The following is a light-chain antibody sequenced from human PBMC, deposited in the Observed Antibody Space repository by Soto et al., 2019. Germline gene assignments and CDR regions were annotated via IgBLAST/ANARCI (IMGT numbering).Light chain of an antibody. CDR3: SSYTTSENYV. Sequence: QRALTQPVSVSGSPGQGIGIFCTGASSDVGAYDYVSWYQQYPGKAPKLMIYDVSNRPSGVSDRFSGSKSGNTASLTISGLQAEDEADYYCSSYTTSENYVFGTGTKVTVL. CDR2: DVS. J-gene: IGLJ1*01. CDR1: SSDVGAYDY. V-gene: IGLV2-14*01.